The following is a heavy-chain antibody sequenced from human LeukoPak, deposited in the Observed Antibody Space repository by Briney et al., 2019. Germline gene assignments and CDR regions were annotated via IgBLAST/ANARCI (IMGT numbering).Heavy chain of an antibody. CDR1: GFTVSSNY. V-gene: IGHV3-53*04. Sequence: GSLILSCAASGFTVSSNYMSWVRQAPGKGLEWVSVIYSGGSTYYADSVKGRFTISRHNSKNTLYLQMNSLRAEDTAVYYCASHSNYYYYYGMDVWGQGTTVTVSS. CDR2: IYSGGST. D-gene: IGHD4-11*01. J-gene: IGHJ6*02. CDR3: ASHSNYYYYYGMDV.